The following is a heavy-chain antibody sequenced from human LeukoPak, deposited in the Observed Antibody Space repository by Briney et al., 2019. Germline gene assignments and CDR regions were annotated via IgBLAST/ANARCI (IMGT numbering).Heavy chain of an antibody. Sequence: SETLSLTCTVSGGSLSSSSYYWGWRRQPPGRGLEWVGSIYYSGSTYYNPSLKSRVTISVDTSKNQFSLKLSSVTAADTAVYYCARDGTQRRAFDIWGQGTMVTVSS. CDR2: IYYSGST. V-gene: IGHV4-39*07. CDR1: GGSLSSSSYY. D-gene: IGHD6-25*01. J-gene: IGHJ3*02. CDR3: ARDGTQRRAFDI.